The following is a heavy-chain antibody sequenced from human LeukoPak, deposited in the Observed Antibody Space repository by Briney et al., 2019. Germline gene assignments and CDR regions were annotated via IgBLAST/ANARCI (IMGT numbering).Heavy chain of an antibody. Sequence: SVKVSCKASGGIFSNYAISWVRQAPGQGLEWMGGIIPIFGVAKYARKFQGRVTIIADESASTAYMELSSLRPEDTAVYYCARFRYCSSSSCPRRFDDWGQGTLVTVSS. V-gene: IGHV1-69*13. D-gene: IGHD2-2*01. J-gene: IGHJ4*02. CDR3: ARFRYCSSSSCPRRFDD. CDR2: IIPIFGVA. CDR1: GGIFSNYA.